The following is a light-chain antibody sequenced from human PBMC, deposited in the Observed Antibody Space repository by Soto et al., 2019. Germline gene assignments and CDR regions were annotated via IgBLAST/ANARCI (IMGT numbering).Light chain of an antibody. CDR3: QQRSNWPSIT. V-gene: IGKV3-11*01. J-gene: IGKJ5*01. Sequence: EIMWTQSTATISFSPGERATLSCSASQSVSSYLAWYQQKPGQAPRLLIYDASNRATGIPARFSGSGSGTDFSLTISSLEPEDFAVYYCQQRSNWPSITFCQGTLLEI. CDR2: DAS. CDR1: QSVSSY.